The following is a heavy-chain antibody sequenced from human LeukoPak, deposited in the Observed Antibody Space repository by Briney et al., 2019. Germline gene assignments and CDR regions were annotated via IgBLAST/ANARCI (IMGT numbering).Heavy chain of an antibody. D-gene: IGHD2-21*02. J-gene: IGHJ4*02. CDR3: ARGVVVTAILGY. V-gene: IGHV1-18*04. CDR1: GYVFTHYG. CDR2: ISAHNGNT. Sequence: GASVKVSCKASGYVFTHYGISWVRQAPGQGLEWMGWISAHNGNTNYAQKLQGRVTMTTDTSTTTAYMELRSLTSDDTAVYYCARGVVVTAILGYWGQGTLVTVSS.